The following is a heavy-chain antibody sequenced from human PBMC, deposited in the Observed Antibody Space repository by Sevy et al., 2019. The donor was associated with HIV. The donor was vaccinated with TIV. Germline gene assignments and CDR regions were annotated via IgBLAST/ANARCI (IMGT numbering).Heavy chain of an antibody. CDR3: ARELSDYGMDV. CDR2: IYIRGPT. V-gene: IGHV4-61*02. CDR1: GGSFRSGRYY. Sequence: SETLSLTCNVSGGSFRSGRYYWSWIRQPAGKGLEWIGRIYIRGPTNYNPSLKSRITMSVDTSKNQFSLKLSSVTATDTAVYYCARELSDYGMDVWGQGTTVTVSS. J-gene: IGHJ6*02.